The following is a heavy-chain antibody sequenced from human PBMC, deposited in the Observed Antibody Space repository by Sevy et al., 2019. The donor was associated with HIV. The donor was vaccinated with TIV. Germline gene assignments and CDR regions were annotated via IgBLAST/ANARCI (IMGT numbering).Heavy chain of an antibody. CDR2: INPNSDGT. Sequence: ASVKVSCKASGYTFTGYYIHWVRQAPGQGLEWMGWINPNSDGTNYVQKFQGRVTMTSDTSINTAYMDLRRLRSGDTAVYYCARGENFWTASYYFDYWGQGTLVTVSS. CDR3: ARGENFWTASYYFDY. V-gene: IGHV1-2*02. J-gene: IGHJ4*02. D-gene: IGHD3-3*01. CDR1: GYTFTGYY.